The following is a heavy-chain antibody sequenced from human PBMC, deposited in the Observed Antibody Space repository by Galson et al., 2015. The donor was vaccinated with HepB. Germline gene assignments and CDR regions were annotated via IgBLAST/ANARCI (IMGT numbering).Heavy chain of an antibody. D-gene: IGHD3-10*01. Sequence: TLSLTCAVSGDSISNDRWWSWVRQPPGEGLEWIGEAYHSGGTNYRPSLKSRVTISVDKSKNQFSLKLTSVTAADTAMYYCARAKEGRGYFDYWGQGTLVTVSS. J-gene: IGHJ4*02. CDR2: AYHSGGT. CDR3: ARAKEGRGYFDY. CDR1: GDSISNDRW. V-gene: IGHV4-4*02.